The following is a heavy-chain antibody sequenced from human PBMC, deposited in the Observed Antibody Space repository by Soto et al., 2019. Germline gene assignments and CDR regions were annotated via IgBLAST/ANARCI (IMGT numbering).Heavy chain of an antibody. V-gene: IGHV4-31*01. CDR2: IYYSGST. D-gene: IGHD2-2*01. Sequence: QVQLQESGPGLVRPSQTLSLTCTVTGGSISSGDYYWSWIRQHPGKGLEWIGYIYYSGSTYFNPSLESPVTLSVDSSKSQFSLKLSFVTAADTAVYYCARDENLPSGWYFDLSVRGTLVAVFS. CDR1: GGSISSGDYY. J-gene: IGHJ2*01. CDR3: ARDENLPSGWYFDL.